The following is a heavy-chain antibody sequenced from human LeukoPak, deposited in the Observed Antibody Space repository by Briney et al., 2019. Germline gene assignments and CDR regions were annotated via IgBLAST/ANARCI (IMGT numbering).Heavy chain of an antibody. V-gene: IGHV1-69*06. CDR3: ARAAPDRYFDY. CDR1: GYTFTSCA. CDR2: IIPIFGTA. D-gene: IGHD6-6*01. J-gene: IGHJ4*02. Sequence: SVKVSCKASGYTFTSCAISWVRQAPGQGLEWMGGIIPIFGTANYAQKFQGRVTITADKSTSTAYMELSSLRSEDTAVYYCARAAPDRYFDYWGQGTLVTVSS.